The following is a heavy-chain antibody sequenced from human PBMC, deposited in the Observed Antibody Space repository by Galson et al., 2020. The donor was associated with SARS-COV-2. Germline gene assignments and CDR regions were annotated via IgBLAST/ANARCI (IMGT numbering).Heavy chain of an antibody. V-gene: IGHV3-15*01. Sequence: GGSLRLSCAASGFTFSSAWMSWVRQAPGKGLEWVGRIKSKNDGETIDYAAPVKGRYAISRDDSRNMLYLQMNSLNTEDTALYYCTTDCGMNCGGDCHGAHWGQGTLVTVSS. CDR3: TTDCGMNCGGDCHGAH. CDR1: GFTFSSAW. J-gene: IGHJ4*02. D-gene: IGHD2-21*02. CDR2: IKSKNDGETI.